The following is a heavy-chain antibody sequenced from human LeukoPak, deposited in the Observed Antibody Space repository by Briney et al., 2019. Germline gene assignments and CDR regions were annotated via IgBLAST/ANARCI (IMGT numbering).Heavy chain of an antibody. CDR1: GYSISSGYY. CDR2: IYHSGST. Sequence: SETLSLTCTVSGYSISSGYYWGWIRQPPGKGLEWIGSIYHSGSTYYNPSLMSRVTISVDTSKNQFSLKLNSVTAADTAVYYCARLRVSFYYYYYYMDVWGKGTTVTISS. V-gene: IGHV4-38-2*02. CDR3: ARLRVSFYYYYYYMDV. J-gene: IGHJ6*03.